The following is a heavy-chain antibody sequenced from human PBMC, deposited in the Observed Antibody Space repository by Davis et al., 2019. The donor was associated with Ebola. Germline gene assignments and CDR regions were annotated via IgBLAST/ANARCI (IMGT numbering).Heavy chain of an antibody. CDR3: ARGTAGTLFYYGMDV. CDR2: IIPIFGTA. CDR1: GGTFSSYA. Sequence: AASVKVSCKASGGTFSSYAISWVRQAPGQGLEWMGGIIPIFGTANYAQKFQGRVTMTRNTSISTAYMELSSLRSEDTAVYYCARGTAGTLFYYGMDVWGQGTTVTVSS. J-gene: IGHJ6*02. V-gene: IGHV1-69*05. D-gene: IGHD2-21*01.